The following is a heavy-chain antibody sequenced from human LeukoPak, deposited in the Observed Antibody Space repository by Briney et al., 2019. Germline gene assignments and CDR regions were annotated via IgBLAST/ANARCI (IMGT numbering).Heavy chain of an antibody. Sequence: PSETLSLTCTVSGGSISSYYWSWIRQPPGKGLEWIGYIYYSGSTNYNPSLKSRVTISVDTSKNQFSLKLSSVTAADTAVYYCARGAARRTDPPGAFDIWGQGTMVTVSS. CDR2: IYYSGST. CDR1: GGSISSYY. D-gene: IGHD2-15*01. CDR3: ARGAARRTDPPGAFDI. J-gene: IGHJ3*02. V-gene: IGHV4-59*01.